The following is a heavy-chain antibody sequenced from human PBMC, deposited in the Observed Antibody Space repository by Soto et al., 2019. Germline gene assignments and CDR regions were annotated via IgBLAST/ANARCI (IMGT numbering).Heavy chain of an antibody. V-gene: IGHV3-74*01. CDR3: ARDAAEINSYYIDF. D-gene: IGHD3-16*01. CDR1: GITFRSYW. Sequence: GGSLRLSCAVSGITFRSYWMHWIRQAPGKGLVWVSHINSDASIINYADSVEGRFSISRDNAQSALFLQMLSLRDEDTAVYYCARDAAEINSYYIDFWGQGVLVTVSS. J-gene: IGHJ4*02. CDR2: INSDASII.